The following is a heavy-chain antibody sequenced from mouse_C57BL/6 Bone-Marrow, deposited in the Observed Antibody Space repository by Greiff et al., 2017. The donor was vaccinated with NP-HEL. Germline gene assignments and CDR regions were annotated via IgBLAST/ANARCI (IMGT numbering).Heavy chain of an antibody. J-gene: IGHJ1*03. D-gene: IGHD2-2*01. CDR3: ARDDGYDEDWYVDV. V-gene: IGHV5-4*01. CDR1: GFTFSSYA. Sequence: EVQGVESGGGLVKPGGSLKLSCAASGFTFSSYAMSWVRQTPEKRLEWVATISDGGSYTYYPDNVKGRFTNSRDNAKNNLYLQMSHLKSEDTAMYYCARDDGYDEDWYVDVWGTGTTVTVSS. CDR2: ISDGGSYT.